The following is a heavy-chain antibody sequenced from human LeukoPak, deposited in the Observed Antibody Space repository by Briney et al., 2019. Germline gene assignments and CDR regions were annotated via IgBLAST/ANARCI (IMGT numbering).Heavy chain of an antibody. CDR2: IYHSGST. CDR1: GYSISSGYY. D-gene: IGHD3-3*01. J-gene: IGHJ4*02. Sequence: PSETLSLTCTVSGYSISSGYYWGWIRQPPGKGLEWIGSIYHSGSTYYNPSLKSRVTISVDTSKNQFSLKLSSVTAADMAVYYCAREPFTIFGVVISQYYFDYWGQGTLVTVSS. CDR3: AREPFTIFGVVISQYYFDY. V-gene: IGHV4-38-2*02.